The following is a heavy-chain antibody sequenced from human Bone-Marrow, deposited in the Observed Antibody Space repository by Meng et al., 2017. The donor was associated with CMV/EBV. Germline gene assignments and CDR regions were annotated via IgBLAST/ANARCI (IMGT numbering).Heavy chain of an antibody. D-gene: IGHD3-3*01. Sequence: SETLSLTCTVSGGSISSGGYSWSWIRQPPGKGLEWIGYIYYSGNTKYNPSLKSRVTISEDTSKNQFSLKLTSVTAADTAVYYCARTDFWGAYDTEISWFVPWGQGTLVTVDS. J-gene: IGHJ5*02. CDR2: IYYSGNT. CDR3: ARTDFWGAYDTEISWFVP. CDR1: GGSISSGGYS. V-gene: IGHV4-61*08.